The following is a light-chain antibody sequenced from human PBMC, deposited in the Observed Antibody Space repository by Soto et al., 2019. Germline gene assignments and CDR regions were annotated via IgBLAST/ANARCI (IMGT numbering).Light chain of an antibody. Sequence: EIVMTQSPATLSVSPGERATLSCRASQSISSSYLAWYQQKPGQAPRLLIYDAANRATGIPARIGGSGSGTDFTLTISSLEPEDFAVYYCQQRSSWPWTFGQGTKVDIK. CDR2: DAA. CDR1: QSISSSY. CDR3: QQRSSWPWT. V-gene: IGKV3D-20*02. J-gene: IGKJ1*01.